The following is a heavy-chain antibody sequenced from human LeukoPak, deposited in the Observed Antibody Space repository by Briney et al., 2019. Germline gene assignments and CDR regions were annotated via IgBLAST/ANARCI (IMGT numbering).Heavy chain of an antibody. Sequence: GGSLRLSCAASGFTFSSYAMSWVRQAPGKGLEWVANIKQDGSVRYYVDSVKGRFTISRDNAENALYLQMNSLRAEDTAVYYCARSIAAAGSYWGQGTLVTVSS. D-gene: IGHD6-13*01. CDR1: GFTFSSYA. V-gene: IGHV3-7*01. J-gene: IGHJ4*02. CDR2: IKQDGSVR. CDR3: ARSIAAAGSY.